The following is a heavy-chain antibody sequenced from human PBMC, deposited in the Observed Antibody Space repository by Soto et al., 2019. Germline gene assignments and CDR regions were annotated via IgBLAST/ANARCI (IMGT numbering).Heavy chain of an antibody. J-gene: IGHJ4*02. CDR2: INYRRTT. Sequence: PSETLSLTCTVSGGSISSSSYFWAWVRQSPAKGLEWIGSINYRRTTFYIASLKSRVTISVDTSKNQFSLKLSSVTAADTAVYYCARAYGDYVFDYWGQGTLVTVSS. CDR1: GGSISSSSYF. D-gene: IGHD4-17*01. V-gene: IGHV4-39*07. CDR3: ARAYGDYVFDY.